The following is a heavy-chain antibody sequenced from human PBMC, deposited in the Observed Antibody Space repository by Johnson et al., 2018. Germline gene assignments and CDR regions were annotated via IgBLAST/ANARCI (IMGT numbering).Heavy chain of an antibody. Sequence: QVQLQESGPGQVKXSETLSLTCTVSGGSIGSYYWSWIRQPPGKGLEWIGYIYYSGSTNYNPSLKSRVTISVDTSKNQFSLKLSSVTAADTAVYYCARGYSSLIDYYYYMDVWGKGTTVTVSS. J-gene: IGHJ6*03. CDR2: IYYSGST. CDR3: ARGYSSLIDYYYYMDV. CDR1: GGSIGSYY. D-gene: IGHD2-21*01. V-gene: IGHV4-59*01.